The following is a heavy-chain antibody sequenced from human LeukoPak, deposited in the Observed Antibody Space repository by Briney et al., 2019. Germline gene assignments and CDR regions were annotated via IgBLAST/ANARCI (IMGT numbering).Heavy chain of an antibody. CDR3: ARRSWSGGWSIDY. Sequence: SETLSLTCTVSGGSISSSSYYWGWIRQPPGKRLEWIGSIYYSGSTYYNPSLKSRVTISVDTSKNQFSLKLSSVTAADTAVYYCARRSWSGGWSIDYWGQGTLVTVSS. J-gene: IGHJ4*02. D-gene: IGHD6-19*01. V-gene: IGHV4-39*01. CDR2: IYYSGST. CDR1: GGSISSSSYY.